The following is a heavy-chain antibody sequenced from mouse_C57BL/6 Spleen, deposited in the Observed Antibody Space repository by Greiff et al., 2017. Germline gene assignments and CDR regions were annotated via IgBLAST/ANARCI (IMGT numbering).Heavy chain of an antibody. V-gene: IGHV1-64*01. J-gene: IGHJ2*01. CDR1: GYTFTSYW. Sequence: QVQLQQPGAELVKPGASVKLSCKASGYTFTSYWMHWVKQRPGQGLEWIGMIHPNSGSTNYNEKFKSKATMTVDKSSSTAYMQLSSLTSEDAAVYYCARSRRDYFDYWGQGTTLTVSS. CDR3: ARSRRDYFDY. CDR2: IHPNSGST.